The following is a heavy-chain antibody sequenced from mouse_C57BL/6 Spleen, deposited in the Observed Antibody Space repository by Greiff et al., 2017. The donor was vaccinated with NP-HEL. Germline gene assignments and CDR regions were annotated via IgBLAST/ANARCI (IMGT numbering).Heavy chain of an antibody. CDR2: INPSSGYT. J-gene: IGHJ4*01. Sequence: QVQQQQSGAELARPGASVKMSCKASGYTFTSYTMHWVKQRPGQGLEWIGYINPSSGYTKYNQKFKDKATLTADKSSSTAYMQLSSLTSEDSAVYYCARFYDGYYAYAMDYWGQGTSVTVSS. CDR1: GYTFTSYT. D-gene: IGHD2-3*01. CDR3: ARFYDGYYAYAMDY. V-gene: IGHV1-4*01.